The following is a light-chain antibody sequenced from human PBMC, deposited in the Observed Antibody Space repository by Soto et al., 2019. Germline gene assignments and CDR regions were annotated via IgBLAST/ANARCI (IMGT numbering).Light chain of an antibody. Sequence: DIQLTQSPSSLSASVGDRVTISCRASRSISDKLNWYQQKPGKAPQLLIYGAFFLQSGVLSRFRGSGSGTEFTLTITSLQLEDIATYHCQQSYSFPGFGQGTKVEIK. V-gene: IGKV1-39*01. CDR3: QQSYSFPG. CDR1: RSISDK. CDR2: GAF. J-gene: IGKJ1*01.